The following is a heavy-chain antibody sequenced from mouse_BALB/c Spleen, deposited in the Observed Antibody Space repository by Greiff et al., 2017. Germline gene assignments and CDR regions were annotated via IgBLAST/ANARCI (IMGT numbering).Heavy chain of an antibody. Sequence: VKLVESGAELMKPGASVKISCKATGYTFSSYWIEWVKQRPGHGLEWIGEILPGSGSTNYNEKFKGKATFTADTSSNTAYMQLSSLTSEDSAVYYCARMGHAMDYWGQGTSVTVSA. CDR1: GYTFSSYW. J-gene: IGHJ4*01. D-gene: IGHD4-1*01. CDR3: ARMGHAMDY. V-gene: IGHV1-9*01. CDR2: ILPGSGST.